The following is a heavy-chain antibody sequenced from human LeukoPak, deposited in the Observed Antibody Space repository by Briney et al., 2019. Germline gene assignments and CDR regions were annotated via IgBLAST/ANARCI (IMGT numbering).Heavy chain of an antibody. CDR1: GFTFSSYR. CDR3: ARAAPYISVAQERWFDP. Sequence: GGSLRLSCAASGFTFSSYRMNWVRQAPGKGLEWVSYISSSSSTIYYADSVKGRFTISRDNAKNSLYLQMNSLRAEDTAVYYCARAAPYISVAQERWFDPWGQGTLVTVSS. D-gene: IGHD6-19*01. J-gene: IGHJ5*02. V-gene: IGHV3-48*01. CDR2: ISSSSSTI.